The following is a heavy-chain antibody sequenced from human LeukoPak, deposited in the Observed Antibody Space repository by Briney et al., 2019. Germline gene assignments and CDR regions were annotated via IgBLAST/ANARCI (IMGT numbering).Heavy chain of an antibody. CDR3: AKDRYYGSGSYYAYYYYGMDV. V-gene: IGHV3-23*01. CDR1: GFTFSNNA. CDR2: ISGSGGST. D-gene: IGHD3-10*01. Sequence: PGGSLRLSCAASGFTFSNNALSWVRQAPGKGLEWVSVISGSGGSTYYADSVKGRFTISRDNSKNTLYLQMNSLRAEDTAVYYCAKDRYYGSGSYYAYYYYGMDVWGQGTTVTVSS. J-gene: IGHJ6*02.